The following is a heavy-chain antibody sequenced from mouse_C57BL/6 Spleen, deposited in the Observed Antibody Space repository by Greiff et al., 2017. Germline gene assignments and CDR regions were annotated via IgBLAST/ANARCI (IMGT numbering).Heavy chain of an antibody. J-gene: IGHJ4*01. CDR1: GYTFTSYW. V-gene: IGHV1-5*01. CDR3: TRLHYYAMDY. Sequence: VQLQQSGTVLARPGASVKMSCKTSGYTFTSYWMHWVKQRPGQGLEWIGALYPGTSDTSYNQKFKGTAKLTAVTSASTAYMELSSRTNEDSAVYYCTRLHYYAMDYWGQGTSVTVSS. CDR2: LYPGTSDT.